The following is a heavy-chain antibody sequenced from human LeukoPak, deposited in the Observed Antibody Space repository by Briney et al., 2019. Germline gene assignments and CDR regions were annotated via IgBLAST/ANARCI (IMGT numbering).Heavy chain of an antibody. J-gene: IGHJ4*02. CDR1: GGSFSGYY. D-gene: IGHD4-17*01. V-gene: IGHV4-34*01. CDR2: INHSGST. CDR3: ARGPGMTTVTTRDY. Sequence: SETLSLTCAVYGGSFSGYYWSWIRQPPGKGLEWIGEINHSGSTNYNPSLKSRVTISVDTSKNQFSLKLSSVTAADTAVYYCARGPGMTTVTTRDYWGQGTLVTVSS.